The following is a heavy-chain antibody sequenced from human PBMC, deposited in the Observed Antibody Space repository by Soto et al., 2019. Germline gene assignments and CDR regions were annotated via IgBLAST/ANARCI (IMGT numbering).Heavy chain of an antibody. D-gene: IGHD4-17*01. CDR1: GGSFSGYY. CDR3: ARGSRVTTAVMPPPDY. V-gene: IGHV4-34*01. J-gene: IGHJ4*02. Sequence: QVQLQQWGAGLLKPSETLSLTCAVYGGSFSGYYWSWIRQPPGKGLEWIGEINHSGSNNYNPSLKSRVTGSVDTAKHQFPLKRSSVTAAAAAVYYCARGSRVTTAVMPPPDYWGQGSLVTVSA. CDR2: INHSGSN.